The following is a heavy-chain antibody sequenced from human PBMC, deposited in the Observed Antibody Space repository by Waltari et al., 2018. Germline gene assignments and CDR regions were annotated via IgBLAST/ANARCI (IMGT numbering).Heavy chain of an antibody. CDR3: AKANYYGSGRTYFDY. CDR1: GFTFSSYA. J-gene: IGHJ4*02. V-gene: IGHV3-23*01. D-gene: IGHD3-10*01. CDR2: IKNTGGTT. Sequence: EVQLLESGGGLVQPGGSLRLSCAASGFTFSSYAMSWVRQAPGKGLEWVSLIKNTGGTTYYADSVKGRFTISRDNSKNTLYLQMSSLRAEDTAVYYCAKANYYGSGRTYFDYWGQGTLVTVSS.